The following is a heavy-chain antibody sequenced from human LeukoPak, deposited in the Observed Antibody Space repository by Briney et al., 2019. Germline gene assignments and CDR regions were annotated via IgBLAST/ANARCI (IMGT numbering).Heavy chain of an antibody. CDR2: INPNSGGT. J-gene: IGHJ4*02. CDR3: ARDPASVVPAASSD. CDR1: GYTFTGYY. Sequence: ASVKVSCKASGYTFTGYYMHWVRQAPGQGLEWMGWINPNSGGTNYARKFQGRVTMTRDTSISTAYMELSRLRSDDTAVYYCARDPASVVPAASSDWGQGTLVTVSS. V-gene: IGHV1-2*02. D-gene: IGHD2-2*01.